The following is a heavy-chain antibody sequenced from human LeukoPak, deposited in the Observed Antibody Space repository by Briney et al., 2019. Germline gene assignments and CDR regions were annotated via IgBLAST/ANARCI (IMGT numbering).Heavy chain of an antibody. Sequence: PGGSLRLSCAASGFTFSDYGMHWVRQAPDKGLEWVAVIWYDGSNKYYADSVKGRFTISRDNSKNMLYLQMNSLRAEDTAVYYCARTGITVLRGVIMRNNWFDPWGPGTLVTVSS. CDR2: IWYDGSNK. D-gene: IGHD3-10*01. J-gene: IGHJ5*02. CDR3: ARTGITVLRGVIMRNNWFDP. V-gene: IGHV3-33*01. CDR1: GFTFSDYG.